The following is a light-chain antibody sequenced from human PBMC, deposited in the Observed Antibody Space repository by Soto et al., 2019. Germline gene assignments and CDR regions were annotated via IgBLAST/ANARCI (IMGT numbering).Light chain of an antibody. V-gene: IGLV2-14*01. CDR1: SSDVGVSNH. CDR3: SSRTSRSTYV. CDR2: EVS. J-gene: IGLJ1*01. Sequence: QSALTQPASVSGSPGQSITISCTGTSSDVGVSNHVSWYQHHPGKAPKLIISEVSNRPSGVSNRFSGSKSGNTASLTISGLQPEDEADYYCSSRTSRSTYVFGTGTKLTVL.